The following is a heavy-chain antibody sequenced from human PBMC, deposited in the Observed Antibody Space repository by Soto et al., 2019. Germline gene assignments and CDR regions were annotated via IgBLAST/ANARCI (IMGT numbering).Heavy chain of an antibody. Sequence: QVQLVESGGGMVQPGRSLRLSCAASGFTFRTNGIVWVRQAPGKGLEWVALMSGDGNIQYYGDSVKGRFTNSRDNSKNTLYLQLTRLRAEDTAVYYCAKERVHHFASRAYYSVDNWGQGTLVTVSS. CDR1: GFTFRTNG. D-gene: IGHD3-22*01. CDR3: AKERVHHFASRAYYSVDN. V-gene: IGHV3-30*18. J-gene: IGHJ4*02. CDR2: MSGDGNIQ.